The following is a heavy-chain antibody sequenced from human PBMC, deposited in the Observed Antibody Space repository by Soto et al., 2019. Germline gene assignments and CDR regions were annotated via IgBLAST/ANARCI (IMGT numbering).Heavy chain of an antibody. CDR1: GFTFSSYG. CDR3: AKSQNRWDLLHLLDY. D-gene: IGHD2-15*01. Sequence: GGSLRLSCAASGFTFSSYGMHWVRQAPGKGLEWVAVISYDGSNKYYADSVKGRFTISRDNSKNTLYLQMNSLRAEDTAVYYCAKSQNRWDLLHLLDYWGQGTLVTVSS. V-gene: IGHV3-30*18. CDR2: ISYDGSNK. J-gene: IGHJ4*02.